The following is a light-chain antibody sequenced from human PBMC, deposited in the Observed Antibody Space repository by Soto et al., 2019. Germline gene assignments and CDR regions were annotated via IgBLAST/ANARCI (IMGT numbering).Light chain of an antibody. CDR3: CSYAGSHTFV. CDR1: SSNVGGYNY. J-gene: IGLJ1*01. V-gene: IGLV2-11*01. Sequence: QSALTQPRSVSGSPGQSVTISCTGSSSNVGGYNYVSWYQQHPGKAPKFMIYDVSKRPSGVPDRFSGSKSGNTASLTISGLQAEDEADYYSCSYAGSHTFVFGTGTKVTVL. CDR2: DVS.